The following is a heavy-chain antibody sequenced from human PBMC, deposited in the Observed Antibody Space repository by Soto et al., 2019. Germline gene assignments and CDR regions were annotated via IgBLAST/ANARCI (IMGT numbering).Heavy chain of an antibody. D-gene: IGHD3-22*01. CDR2: ISYDGSNK. J-gene: IGHJ4*02. V-gene: IGHV3-30-3*01. CDR1: GFTFSSYA. Sequence: GGSLRLSCAASGFTFSSYAMHWVRQAPGKGLEWVAVISYDGSNKYYADSVKGRFTISRDNSKNTLYLQMNSLRAEDTAVYYCARDAGESSGYYLSFYYFDYWGQGTLVTVSS. CDR3: ARDAGESSGYYLSFYYFDY.